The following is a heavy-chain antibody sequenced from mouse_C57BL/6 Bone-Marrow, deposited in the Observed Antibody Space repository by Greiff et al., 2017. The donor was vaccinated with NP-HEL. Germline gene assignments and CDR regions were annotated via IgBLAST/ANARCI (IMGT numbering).Heavy chain of an antibody. CDR3: ARWADDYGSRGFAY. CDR1: GYTFTSYG. V-gene: IGHV1-81*01. CDR2: IYPRSGNT. Sequence: QVQLKESGAELARPGASVKLSCKASGYTFTSYGISWVKQRTGQGLEWIGEIYPRSGNTYYNEKFKGKATLTADKSSSTAYMELRSLTSEDSAVYFGARWADDYGSRGFAYWGQGTLVTVSA. J-gene: IGHJ3*01. D-gene: IGHD1-1*01.